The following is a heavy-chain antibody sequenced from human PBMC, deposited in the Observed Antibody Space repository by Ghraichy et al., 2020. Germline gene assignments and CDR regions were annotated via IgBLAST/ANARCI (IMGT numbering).Heavy chain of an antibody. J-gene: IGHJ4*02. CDR2: IHPDGSDT. D-gene: IGHD6-13*01. CDR3: VRDRTVAGTGPHFDY. Sequence: GGSLRLSCAVSGFTLSSHWMHWVRQAPGKGLVWVSRIHPDGSDTTYADSVKGRFTISRDNAENMVYLQMNSLRAEDAAVYYCVRDRTVAGTGPHFDYWDQGTLVTVSS. CDR1: GFTLSSHW. V-gene: IGHV3-74*01.